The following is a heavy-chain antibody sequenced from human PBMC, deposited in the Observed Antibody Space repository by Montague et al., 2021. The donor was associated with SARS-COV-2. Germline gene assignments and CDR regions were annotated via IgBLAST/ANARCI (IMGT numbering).Heavy chain of an antibody. D-gene: IGHD3-16*02. Sequence: SETLSLTCAVYGASFSNYYWSWIRQSPGKGLEWVGEINHSGYTDYNPSLESRLTISLDSSKKQFSLKMTSVTAADTAIYYCASAPSYSFGFWVYWGQGTLVSVSS. V-gene: IGHV4-34*01. CDR1: GASFSNYY. CDR3: ASAPSYSFGFWVY. J-gene: IGHJ4*02. CDR2: INHSGYT.